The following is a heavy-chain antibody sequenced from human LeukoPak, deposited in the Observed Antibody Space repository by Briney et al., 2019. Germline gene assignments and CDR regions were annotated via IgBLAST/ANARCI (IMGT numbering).Heavy chain of an antibody. D-gene: IGHD1-26*01. CDR2: VNADGGNT. CDR3: TKRVKYGGTWDHFAD. J-gene: IGHJ4*02. Sequence: GGSLRLSCAASGFTFDNYRMNWVRKAPGKGLEWVSTVNADGGNTYYADSVKGRFTISRDNSKSTLILQMNSLRVEDTALYYCTKRVKYGGTWDHFADWGQGTLVTVSS. V-gene: IGHV3-23*01. CDR1: GFTFDNYR.